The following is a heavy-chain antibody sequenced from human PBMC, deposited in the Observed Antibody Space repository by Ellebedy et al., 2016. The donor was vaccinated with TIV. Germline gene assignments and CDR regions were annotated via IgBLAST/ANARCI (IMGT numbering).Heavy chain of an antibody. CDR1: GFTVSSNY. Sequence: GGSLRLXXAASGFTVSSNYMSWVRQAPGKGLEWVSVIYSGGSTYYADSVKGRFTISRDNSKNTLYLQMNSLRAEDTAVYYRAREGRTYYYDSSGYDIWGQGTLVTVSS. CDR2: IYSGGST. D-gene: IGHD3-22*01. CDR3: AREGRTYYYDSSGYDI. V-gene: IGHV3-53*01. J-gene: IGHJ4*02.